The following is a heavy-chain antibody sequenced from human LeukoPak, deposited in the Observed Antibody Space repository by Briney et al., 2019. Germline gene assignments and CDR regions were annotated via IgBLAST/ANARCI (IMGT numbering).Heavy chain of an antibody. CDR1: GGSISSYY. V-gene: IGHV4-59*12. CDR3: ARWKRDYYGSGSYYYGMDV. J-gene: IGHJ6*02. Sequence: SETLSLTCTVSGGSISSYYWSWIRQPPGKGLEWIGYIYYSGSTNYNPSLKSRVTISVDTSKNQFSLKLSSVTAADTAVYYCARWKRDYYGSGSYYYGMDVWGQGTTVTVSS. D-gene: IGHD3-10*01. CDR2: IYYSGST.